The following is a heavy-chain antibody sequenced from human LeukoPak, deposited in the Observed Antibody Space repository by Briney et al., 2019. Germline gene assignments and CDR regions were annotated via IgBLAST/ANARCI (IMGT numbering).Heavy chain of an antibody. CDR1: GYTFTGYY. D-gene: IGHD5-18*01. V-gene: IGHV1-2*02. CDR2: INPNSGGT. Sequence: ASVKVSCKASGYTFTGYYMRWVRQAPGQGLEWMGWINPNSGGTNYAQKFQGRVTMTRDTSISTAYMELSRLRSDDTAVYDCASGYSYGYQFDYWGQGTLVTVSS. J-gene: IGHJ4*02. CDR3: ASGYSYGYQFDY.